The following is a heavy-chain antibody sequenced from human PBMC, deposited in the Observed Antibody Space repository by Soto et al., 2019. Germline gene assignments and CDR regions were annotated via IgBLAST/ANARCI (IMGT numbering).Heavy chain of an antibody. V-gene: IGHV3-66*01. D-gene: IGHD3-10*01. CDR3: ARVSGFGEFPFDP. CDR1: GFTVSSNY. J-gene: IGHJ5*02. Sequence: HPGGSLRLCCAASGFTVSSNYMGWVRQAPGKGLEWVSVIYSGGSTYYADSVKGRFTISRDNSKNTLYLQMNSLRAEDTAVYYCARVSGFGEFPFDPWGQGTLVTVSS. CDR2: IYSGGST.